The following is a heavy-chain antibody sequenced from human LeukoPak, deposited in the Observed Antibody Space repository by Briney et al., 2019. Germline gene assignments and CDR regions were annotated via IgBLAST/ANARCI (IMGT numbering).Heavy chain of an antibody. CDR3: AGSRDGYNLRTDY. CDR1: GGSISSGGYY. J-gene: IGHJ4*02. Sequence: PSQTLSLTCTVSGGSISSGGYYWSWIRQHPGKGLEWTGYIYCSGSTYYNPSLKSRVTISVDTSKNQFSLKLSSVTAADTAVYYCAGSRDGYNLRTDYWGQGTLVTVSS. V-gene: IGHV4-31*03. CDR2: IYCSGST. D-gene: IGHD5-24*01.